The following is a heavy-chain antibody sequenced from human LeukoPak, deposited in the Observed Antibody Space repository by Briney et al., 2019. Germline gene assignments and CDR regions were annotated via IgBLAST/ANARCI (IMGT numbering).Heavy chain of an antibody. V-gene: IGHV4-59*01. Sequence: SETLSLTCTVSGGSISSYYWSWILQPPGKGLEWIGYIYYSGSTNYNPSLKSRVTISVDTSKNQFSLKLSSVTAADTAVYYCARYCGGDCYIPLDYWGQGTLVTVSS. CDR2: IYYSGST. D-gene: IGHD2-21*02. J-gene: IGHJ4*02. CDR1: GGSISSYY. CDR3: ARYCGGDCYIPLDY.